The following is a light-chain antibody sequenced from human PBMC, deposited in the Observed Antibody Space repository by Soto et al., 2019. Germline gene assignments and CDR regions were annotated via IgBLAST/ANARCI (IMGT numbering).Light chain of an antibody. CDR3: SSYTTSSDVV. J-gene: IGLJ2*01. CDR1: SGDVGAYKF. Sequence: QSVLTQPASVSGSPGQSITISCTGTSGDVGAYKFVAWYQQHPGKAPKLMIYEVSNRPSGVSTRFSGSKSANTASLTISGLQAEDEAHYYCSSYTTSSDVVFGGGTKLTVL. CDR2: EVS. V-gene: IGLV2-14*01.